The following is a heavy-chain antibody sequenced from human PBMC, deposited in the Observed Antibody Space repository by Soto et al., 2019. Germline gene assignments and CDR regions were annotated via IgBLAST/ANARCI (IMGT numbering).Heavy chain of an antibody. V-gene: IGHV4-4*02. D-gene: IGHD1-26*01. CDR1: GGSISSSNW. Sequence: SETLSLTCAVSGGSISSSNWWSWVRQPPGKGLEWIGEIYHSGSTNYNPSLKSRVTISVDKSKNQFSLKLSSVTAADTAVFYCARVSGSYYYGMDVWGQGTTVTVSS. CDR2: IYHSGST. J-gene: IGHJ6*02. CDR3: ARVSGSYYYGMDV.